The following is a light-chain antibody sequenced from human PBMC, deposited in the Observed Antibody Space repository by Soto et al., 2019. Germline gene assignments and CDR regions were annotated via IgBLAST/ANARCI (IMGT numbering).Light chain of an antibody. CDR1: MRDVDAYNL. J-gene: IGLJ2*01. V-gene: IGLV2-14*01. CDR2: EVR. Sequence: QSALTQPASVSGSPGQSITISCAGTMRDVDAYNLVSWYQQHPGRAPQLIIYEVRNRPSGISFRFSGSKSGNTASLTISGLQAEDEADYYCSSYTSKRSLIFGGGTQLTVL. CDR3: SSYTSKRSLI.